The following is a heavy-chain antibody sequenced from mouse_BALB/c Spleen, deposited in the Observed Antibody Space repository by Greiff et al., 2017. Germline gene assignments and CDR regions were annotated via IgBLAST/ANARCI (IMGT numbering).Heavy chain of an antibody. J-gene: IGHJ2*01. CDR2: IHYSGST. D-gene: IGHD1-1*01. V-gene: IGHV3-1*02. CDR1: GYSITSGYS. CDR3: ARQGYYYGSSPYYFDY. Sequence: EVQLVESGPDLVKPSQSLSLTCTVTGYSITSGYSWHWIRQFPGNKLEWMGYIHYSGSTNYNPSLKSRISITRDTSKNQFFLQLNSVTTEDTATYYCARQGYYYGSSPYYFDYWGQGTTLTVSS.